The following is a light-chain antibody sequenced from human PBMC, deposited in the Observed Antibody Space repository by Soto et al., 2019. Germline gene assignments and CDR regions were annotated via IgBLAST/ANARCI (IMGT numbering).Light chain of an antibody. CDR3: QQYGSSPLT. CDR2: GAS. V-gene: IGKV3-20*01. J-gene: IGKJ1*01. Sequence: EIVLTQSPGTLSLSPGERATLSCRASQSVSSSYLAWYQQKPGQAPRLLIYGASSRATGIPDRFSGSGSGTDFTLTISRLEPEDFKVYFCQQYGSSPLTFGQGTKVDIK. CDR1: QSVSSSY.